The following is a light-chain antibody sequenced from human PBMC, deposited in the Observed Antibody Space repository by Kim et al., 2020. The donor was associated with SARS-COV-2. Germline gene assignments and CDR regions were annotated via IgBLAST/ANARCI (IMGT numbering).Light chain of an antibody. Sequence: QSVLTQPPSVSAAPGQKVTISCSGNTTDIGFNYVSWYQRLPGTAPKLLIYDNNKRPSGIPDRFSGSKSGTSATLGITGLQTGDEADYYCGTWDSRLSVGIFGGGTQLTVL. J-gene: IGLJ2*01. CDR2: DNN. CDR3: GTWDSRLSVGI. CDR1: TTDIGFNY. V-gene: IGLV1-51*01.